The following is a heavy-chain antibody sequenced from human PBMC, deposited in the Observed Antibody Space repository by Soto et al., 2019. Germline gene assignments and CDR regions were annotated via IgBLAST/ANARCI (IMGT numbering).Heavy chain of an antibody. Sequence: GGSLRLSCAASGFTFSSYSMNWVRQAPGKGLEWVSYISSSSSTIYYADSVKGRFTISRDNAKNSLYLQMNSLRDEDTAVYYCAREDSVRGEVYFDYWGQRTLVTVSS. J-gene: IGHJ4*02. CDR1: GFTFSSYS. CDR3: AREDSVRGEVYFDY. V-gene: IGHV3-48*02. D-gene: IGHD2-21*01. CDR2: ISSSSSTI.